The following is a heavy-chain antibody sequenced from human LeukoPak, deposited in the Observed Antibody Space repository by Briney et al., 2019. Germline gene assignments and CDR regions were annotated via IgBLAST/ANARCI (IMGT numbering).Heavy chain of an antibody. J-gene: IGHJ5*02. CDR3: ARDAGSYTYYYGSGSLNWFDT. Sequence: SGTLSLTCAVSGGSISSSNWWSWIRQPPGKGLEWIGEIYHSGSTNYNPSLKSRVTISVDKSKTQFSLKLSSVTAADTAVYYCARDAGSYTYYYGSGSLNWFDTWGQGTLVTVSS. V-gene: IGHV4-4*02. D-gene: IGHD3-10*01. CDR2: IYHSGST. CDR1: GGSISSSNW.